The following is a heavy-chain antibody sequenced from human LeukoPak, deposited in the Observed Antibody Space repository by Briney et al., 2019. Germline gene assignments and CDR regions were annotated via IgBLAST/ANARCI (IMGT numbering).Heavy chain of an antibody. V-gene: IGHV1-24*01. Sequence: ASVKVSCNVSGYTLTELSIHWVRQAPGKGLEWMGGFDPEDGETIYAQKFQGRVTMTEDTSTDTAYMELNSLRSEDTAVFYCATPQPGRFFVDYFGYWGQGTLVTVSS. CDR2: FDPEDGET. J-gene: IGHJ4*02. CDR1: GYTLTELS. CDR3: ATPQPGRFFVDYFGY. D-gene: IGHD3-3*01.